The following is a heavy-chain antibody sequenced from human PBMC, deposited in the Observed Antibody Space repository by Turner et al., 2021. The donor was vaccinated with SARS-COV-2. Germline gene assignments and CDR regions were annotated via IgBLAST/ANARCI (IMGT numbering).Heavy chain of an antibody. D-gene: IGHD6-13*01. CDR3: ASLYQGRAAAFISWFDP. Sequence: QDQLVQSEAEVKKPGSSVKVSCKASGGTFSSYAISWVRQAPGQGLDWMGRIIPVLGLSNYAQKFQGRVKITADKSTSTAYMELSSLRSEDTAWYYCASLYQGRAAAFISWFDPWGQGTLVTVSS. CDR1: GGTFSSYA. J-gene: IGHJ5*02. CDR2: IIPVLGLS. V-gene: IGHV1-69*04.